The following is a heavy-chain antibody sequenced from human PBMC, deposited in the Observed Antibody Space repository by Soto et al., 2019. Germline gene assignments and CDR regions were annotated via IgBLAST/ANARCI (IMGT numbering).Heavy chain of an antibody. J-gene: IGHJ1*01. CDR2: IYYSGST. Sequence: QVQLQESGPGLVKPSETLSLTCTVSGGSVSSGSYYWSWIRQPPGKGLEWIGYIYYSGSTNYNPSLKSRVTISVATSTNQFSLKLSSVTAADTAVYYCARAPGYYYDSSGYYYAEYFQHWGQGTLVTVSS. CDR1: GGSVSSGSYY. V-gene: IGHV4-61*01. CDR3: ARAPGYYYDSSGYYYAEYFQH. D-gene: IGHD3-22*01.